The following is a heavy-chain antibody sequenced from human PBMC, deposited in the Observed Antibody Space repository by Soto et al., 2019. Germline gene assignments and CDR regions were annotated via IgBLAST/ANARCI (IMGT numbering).Heavy chain of an antibody. Sequence: QVQLRESGPGLVKPSETLSLICSDSGGSISNHNWGWIRLPPGKGLEWIGYIRDDGSTSYNPSPTSRVPMXXXTXXEEFAPKLTSVAAPDTAVYYGMRPGGRVRHCLVHVRGEGTTVVFSS. CDR3: MRPGGRVRHCLVHV. CDR2: IRDDGST. J-gene: IGHJ6*04. CDR1: GGSISNHN. V-gene: IGHV4-59*08. D-gene: IGHD2-21*01.